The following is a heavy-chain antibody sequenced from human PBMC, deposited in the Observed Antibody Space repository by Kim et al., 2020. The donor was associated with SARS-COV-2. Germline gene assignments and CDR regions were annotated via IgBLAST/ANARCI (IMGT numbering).Heavy chain of an antibody. CDR2: INGDGRDT. CDR1: GFLFRTYW. J-gene: IGHJ4*02. V-gene: IGHV3-74*01. D-gene: IGHD4-17*01. Sequence: GGSLRLSCAASGFLFRTYWMHWVRQSPGKGLVWVSTINGDGRDTRYADSVKGRFTISRDNTKNTLYLQMDSLRVEDTAVYYCASAMAVPANYWGQGTLVT. CDR3: ASAMAVPANY.